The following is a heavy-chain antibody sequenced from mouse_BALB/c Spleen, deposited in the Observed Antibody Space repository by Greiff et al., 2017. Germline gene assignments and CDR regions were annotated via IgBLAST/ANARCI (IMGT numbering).Heavy chain of an antibody. CDR3: ARGRGSIPFDY. D-gene: IGHD1-1*01. CDR2: ISNGGGST. CDR1: GFTFSSYT. Sequence: EVQVVESGGGLVQPGGSLKLSCAASGFTFSSYTMSWVRQTPEKRLEWVAYISNGGGSTYYPDTVKGRFTISRDNARNILYLQMSSLRSEDTAMYYCARGRGSIPFDYWGQGTTLTVSS. V-gene: IGHV5-12-2*01. J-gene: IGHJ2*01.